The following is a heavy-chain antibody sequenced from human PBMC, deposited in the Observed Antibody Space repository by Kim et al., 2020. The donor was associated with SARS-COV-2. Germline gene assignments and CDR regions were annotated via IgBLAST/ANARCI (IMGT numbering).Heavy chain of an antibody. J-gene: IGHJ6*03. CDR2: ISDSGTT. CDR1: GASISTSY. Sequence: SETLSLTCTVSGASISTSYWNWIRQPPGKGLEWIGFISDSGTTNYSPSLKSRVTISVDMSKNQFSLKLNSVTAADTAVYYCARGYEGLLNRISPYYYMD. V-gene: IGHV4-59*12. CDR3: ARGYEGLLNRISPYYYMD. D-gene: IGHD2-21*01.